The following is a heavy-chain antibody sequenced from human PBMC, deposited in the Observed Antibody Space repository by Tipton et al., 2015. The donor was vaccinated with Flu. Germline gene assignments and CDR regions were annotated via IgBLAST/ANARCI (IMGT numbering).Heavy chain of an antibody. J-gene: IGHJ5*01. D-gene: IGHD3-16*01. V-gene: IGHV4-61*02. CDR3: ARDLGAFHWFDS. CDR1: GGSISSSSHY. CDR2: IYISGRT. Sequence: TLSLTCSVSGGSISSSSHYWGWIRQPAGKGLEWIGRIYISGRTEYNPSLKSRASISVDRAKNQFSLKLNSVTAADTAVYYCARDLGAFHWFDSWGRGTLVTVSS.